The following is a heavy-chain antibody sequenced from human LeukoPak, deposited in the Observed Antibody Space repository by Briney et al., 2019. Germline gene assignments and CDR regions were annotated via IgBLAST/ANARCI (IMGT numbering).Heavy chain of an antibody. CDR2: IYYSGST. V-gene: IGHV4-59*01. CDR1: GGSISSYY. J-gene: IGHJ6*02. CDR3: ARSPSSSSPYYYGMDV. D-gene: IGHD6-6*01. Sequence: PSETLSLTCTVSGGSISSYYWSWIRQPPGKGLEWIGYIYYSGSTNYNPSLKSRVTISVDTSKNQFSLKLSSVTAADTAVYYCARSPSSSSPYYYGMDVWGQGTTVTVSS.